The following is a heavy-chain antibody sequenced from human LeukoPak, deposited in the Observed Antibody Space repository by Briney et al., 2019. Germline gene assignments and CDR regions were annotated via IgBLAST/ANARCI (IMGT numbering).Heavy chain of an antibody. D-gene: IGHD6-19*01. CDR3: ARETIAVGRGFDY. CDR2: ISSRGRAI. J-gene: IGHJ4*02. CDR1: GFTFSSYE. V-gene: IGHV3-48*03. Sequence: GGSLRLSCAASGFTFSSYEMNWVRQAPGKGLEWVSYISSRGRAIYYTESVKGRFTISRDNAKNSLYLQMNSLRAEDTAVYYCARETIAVGRGFDYWGQGILVTVSS.